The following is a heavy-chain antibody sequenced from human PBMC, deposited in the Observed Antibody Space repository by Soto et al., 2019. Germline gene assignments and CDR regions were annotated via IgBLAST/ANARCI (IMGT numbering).Heavy chain of an antibody. CDR3: ARGYGSFFDY. D-gene: IGHD2-15*01. CDR2: IYHSGST. Sequence: PSETLSLTCAVSGGAISSSNWWSWVRQPPGKGLEWIGEIYHSGSTNYHPSLKSRATISVDTSKNKFSLKMSSVTAADKAVVACARGYGSFFDYCRPGHLVTVSA. CDR1: GGAISSSNW. J-gene: IGHJ4*02. V-gene: IGHV4-4*02.